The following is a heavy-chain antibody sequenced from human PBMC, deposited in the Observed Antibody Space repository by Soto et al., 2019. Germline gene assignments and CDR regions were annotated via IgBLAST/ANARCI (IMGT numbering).Heavy chain of an antibody. D-gene: IGHD6-19*01. CDR2: TYYRSRWYN. CDR1: GDSVSSNSAA. Sequence: SQTLSLTCVISGDSVSSNSAAWNWIRQSPSRGLEWLGRTYYRSRWYNDYAVSVRSRITVNADTSKNQFSLHLNSVTPEDTAVYSWAETSPPQWYYRDVGEKGPR. CDR3: AETSPPQWYYRDV. J-gene: IGHJ6*03. V-gene: IGHV6-1*01.